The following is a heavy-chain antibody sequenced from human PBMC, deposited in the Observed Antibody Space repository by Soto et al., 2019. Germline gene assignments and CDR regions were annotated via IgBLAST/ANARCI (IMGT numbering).Heavy chain of an antibody. V-gene: IGHV3-66*01. D-gene: IGHD4-17*01. CDR2: IYSGGST. CDR3: AREYGDYPYYYYAMDV. J-gene: IGHJ6*02. Sequence: EVQLVESGGGLVQPGGSLRLSCAASGFTVSSNYMSWVRQAPGKGLEWVSVIYSGGSTYYADSVKGRFTISRDNSKNTLYLQMNSLRAYDTAVYYCAREYGDYPYYYYAMDVWGQGTTVTVSS. CDR1: GFTVSSNY.